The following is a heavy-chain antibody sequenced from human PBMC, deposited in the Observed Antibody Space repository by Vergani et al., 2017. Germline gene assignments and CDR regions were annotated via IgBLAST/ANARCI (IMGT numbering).Heavy chain of an antibody. CDR2: IYPADSDT. Sequence: EVELVQSGPEMRKPGESLKISCKGSEYSFGNYWIGWVRQMPGKGLEWMGIIYPADSDTRYSPSVQGQVTISADKSISTAFLQWDSLKASDTAIYYCARRETVIRGVLERAFDYWGQGTLVTVSS. CDR3: ARRETVIRGVLERAFDY. J-gene: IGHJ4*02. CDR1: EYSFGNYW. V-gene: IGHV5-51*03. D-gene: IGHD3-10*01.